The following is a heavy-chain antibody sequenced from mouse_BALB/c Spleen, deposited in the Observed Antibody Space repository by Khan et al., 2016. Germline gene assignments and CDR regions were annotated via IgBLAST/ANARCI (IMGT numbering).Heavy chain of an antibody. Sequence: QVQLKQSGPGLVAPSQSLSITCTVSVFSLTNSGVHWIRQPPGKGLEWLGVIWPGGSTDYNSALMSRLSITKDNSQNQVFLKMISLQTDDTAMYYCARDDQDYDAWFASWGQGTLVIVSA. CDR1: VFSLTNSG. V-gene: IGHV2-9*02. CDR3: ARDDQDYDAWFAS. D-gene: IGHD2-4*01. CDR2: IWPGGST. J-gene: IGHJ3*01.